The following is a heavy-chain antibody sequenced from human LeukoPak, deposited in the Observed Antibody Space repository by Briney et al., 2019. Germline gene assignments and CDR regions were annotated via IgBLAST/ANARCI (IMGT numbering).Heavy chain of an antibody. CDR1: GFTVSSNY. Sequence: GGSLRLSCAASGFTVSSNYMSWVRQAPGKGLEWVSVIYSGGSTYYADSVKGRFTISRDNSKNTLYLQMNSLRAEDTAVYYCARDYDSSGQYYYYGMDVWGQGTTVTVSS. J-gene: IGHJ6*02. V-gene: IGHV3-66*01. CDR3: ARDYDSSGQYYYYGMDV. CDR2: IYSGGST. D-gene: IGHD3-22*01.